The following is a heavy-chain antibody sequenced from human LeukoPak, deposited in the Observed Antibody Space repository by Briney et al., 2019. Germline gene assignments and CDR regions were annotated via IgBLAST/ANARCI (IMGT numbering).Heavy chain of an antibody. D-gene: IGHD6-25*01. CDR3: AREGIAAQD. CDR1: FTGYY. CDR2: INPNSGGT. J-gene: IGHJ4*02. V-gene: IGHV1-2*02. Sequence: FTGYYMHWVRQAPGQGLEWMGWINPNSGGTNYAQKFQGRVTMTRDTSITTAYMELSRLRSDDTAVYYCAREGIAAQDWGQGTLVTVSS.